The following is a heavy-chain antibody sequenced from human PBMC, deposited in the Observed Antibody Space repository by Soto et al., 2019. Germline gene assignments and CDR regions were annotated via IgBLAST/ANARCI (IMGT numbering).Heavy chain of an antibody. CDR2: IYYSGST. D-gene: IGHD2-15*01. CDR3: ARHVGYCSAGACSLFDY. V-gene: IGHV4-59*08. Sequence: SETLSLTCTISGGSISSSYWSWIRQSPWKGLEWIGYIYYSGSTDYNPSLKSRVTISVETSKNQFSLKLSSVTAADTAVYYCARHVGYCSAGACSLFDYWGLGSLVTVSS. J-gene: IGHJ4*02. CDR1: GGSISSSY.